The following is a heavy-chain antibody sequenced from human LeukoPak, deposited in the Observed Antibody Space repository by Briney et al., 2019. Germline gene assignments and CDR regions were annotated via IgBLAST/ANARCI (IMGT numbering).Heavy chain of an antibody. D-gene: IGHD3-22*01. Sequence: GRSLRLSCAASGFTFDDYAMHWVRQAPGKGLEWVSGISWNSGSIGYADSVKGRSTISRDNAKTSLYLEMNSLRTEDTALYYCARGHYYDSSGYPGAFDIWGQGTMVTVSP. CDR1: GFTFDDYA. V-gene: IGHV3-9*01. J-gene: IGHJ3*02. CDR2: ISWNSGSI. CDR3: ARGHYYDSSGYPGAFDI.